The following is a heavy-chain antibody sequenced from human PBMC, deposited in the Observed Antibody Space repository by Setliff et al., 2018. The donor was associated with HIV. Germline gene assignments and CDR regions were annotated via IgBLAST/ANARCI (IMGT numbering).Heavy chain of an antibody. Sequence: PSETLSLTCTVSGGSISSYYWSWIRQSPGKGLEWLGYIYTSGSTKYNPSLKSRVTISVDTSKNQFSLKLSSVTAADTAVYYCARGGREYGVNYYYYYMDVWGKGTTVTVS. CDR1: GGSISSYY. D-gene: IGHD3-10*01. CDR2: IYTSGST. CDR3: ARGGREYGVNYYYYYMDV. J-gene: IGHJ6*03. V-gene: IGHV4-4*08.